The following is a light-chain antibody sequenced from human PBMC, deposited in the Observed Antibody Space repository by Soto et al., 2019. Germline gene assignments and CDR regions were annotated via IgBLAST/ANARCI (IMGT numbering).Light chain of an antibody. J-gene: IGKJ4*01. CDR2: GAS. Sequence: EIVMTQSPATLSVSPGERATLSCRASQSVSSNLAWYQQKPGQAPRLLIYGASTRATGIPARFSGSGPGTEFTLTISSLQSEDFAVYYCQRGLTFGGGTKVEIK. CDR3: QRGLT. V-gene: IGKV3-15*01. CDR1: QSVSSN.